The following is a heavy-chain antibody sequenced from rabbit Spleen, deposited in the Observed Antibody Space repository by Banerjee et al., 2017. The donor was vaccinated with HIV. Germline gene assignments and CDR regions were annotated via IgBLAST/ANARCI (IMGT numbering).Heavy chain of an antibody. CDR3: ARDSGSSFSSYGMDL. V-gene: IGHV1S40*01. CDR2: IVTGSSGNS. CDR1: GVSFSFSTY. D-gene: IGHD8-1*01. J-gene: IGHJ6*01. Sequence: VESGGDLVKPGSSLTLTCTASGVSFSFSTYMCWVRQAPGKGLEWIGCIVTGSSGNSYYATWAKGRFTVSKASSTTVTLQMTSLTAADTATYFCARDSGSSFSSYGMDLWGQGTLVTVS.